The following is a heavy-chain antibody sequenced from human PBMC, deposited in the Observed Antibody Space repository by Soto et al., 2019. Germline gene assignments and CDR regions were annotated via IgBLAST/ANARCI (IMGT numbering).Heavy chain of an antibody. Sequence: QVQLVQSGAEVKKPGSSVKVSCKASGGPFSSYTISWVRQAPGQGLEWMGRIIPILGIANYAQKFQGRVTITADKSTSTAYMELSSLRSEDTAVYYCARDRYCSSTSCYANYYYGMDVWGQGTTVTVSS. D-gene: IGHD2-2*01. CDR2: IIPILGIA. CDR3: ARDRYCSSTSCYANYYYGMDV. CDR1: GGPFSSYT. V-gene: IGHV1-69*02. J-gene: IGHJ6*02.